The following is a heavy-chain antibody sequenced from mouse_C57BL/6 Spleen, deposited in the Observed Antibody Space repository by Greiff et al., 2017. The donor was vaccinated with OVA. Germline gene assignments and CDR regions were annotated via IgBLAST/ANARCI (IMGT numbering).Heavy chain of an antibody. V-gene: IGHV1-15*01. CDR1: GYTFTDYE. CDR2: IDPETGGT. CDR3: TRRRYYYGSSYRYFDV. J-gene: IGHJ1*03. Sequence: QVQLQQSGAELVRPGASVTLSCKASGYTFTDYEMHWVKQTPVHGLEWIGAIDPETGGTAYNQKFKGKAILTADKSSSTAYMELRSLTSEDSAVYYCTRRRYYYGSSYRYFDVWGTGTTVTVSS. D-gene: IGHD1-1*01.